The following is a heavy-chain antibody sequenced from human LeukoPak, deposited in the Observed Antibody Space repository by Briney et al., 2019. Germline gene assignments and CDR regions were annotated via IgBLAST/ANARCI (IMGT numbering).Heavy chain of an antibody. V-gene: IGHV4-34*01. D-gene: IGHD5-18*01. CDR1: GGSFSGYY. Sequence: SETLSLTCAVYGGSFSGYYWSWIRQPPGKGLEWIGEINHSGSTNYNPSLKSRVTISVDTSKNQFSLKLSSVTAADTAVYYCARRRWIQLWGYYFDYWGQGTLVTVSS. J-gene: IGHJ4*02. CDR3: ARRRWIQLWGYYFDY. CDR2: INHSGST.